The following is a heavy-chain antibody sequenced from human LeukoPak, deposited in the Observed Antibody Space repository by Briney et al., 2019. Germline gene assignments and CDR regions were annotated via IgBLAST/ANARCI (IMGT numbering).Heavy chain of an antibody. CDR1: GFTFSSYA. V-gene: IGHV3-23*01. J-gene: IGHJ5*02. Sequence: GGSLRLSCAASGFTFSSYAMSWVRQARGKGLEWVSAISGSGGSTYYADSVKGRSTISRDNSKNTLYLQMNSLRAEDTAVYYCAKGPNPWFDPWGQGTLVTVSS. CDR3: AKGPNPWFDP. CDR2: ISGSGGST.